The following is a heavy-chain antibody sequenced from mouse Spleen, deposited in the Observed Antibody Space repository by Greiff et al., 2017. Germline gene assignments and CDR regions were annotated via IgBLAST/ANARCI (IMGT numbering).Heavy chain of an antibody. J-gene: IGHJ2*01. CDR1: GYTFTSYW. Sequence: QVQLQQPGAELVMPGASVKLSCKASGYTFTSYWMHWVKQRPGQGLEWIGEIDPSDSYTNYNQKFKGKATLTVDKSSSTAYMQLSSLTSEDSAVYYCARTLLLRNYYFDYWGQGTTLTVSS. V-gene: IGHV1-69*01. CDR2: IDPSDSYT. D-gene: IGHD1-1*01. CDR3: ARTLLLRNYYFDY.